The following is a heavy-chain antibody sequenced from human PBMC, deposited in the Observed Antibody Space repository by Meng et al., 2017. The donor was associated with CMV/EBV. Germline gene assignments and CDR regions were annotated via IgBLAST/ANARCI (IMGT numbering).Heavy chain of an antibody. CDR3: ARWGYCSSTSCTRGYFDY. D-gene: IGHD2-2*01. Sequence: SVKVSCKASGGTFSSYAISWVRQAPGQGLEWMGGIIPIFGTANYAQKSQGRVTITTDESTSTAYMELSSLRSEDTAVYYCARWGYCSSTSCTRGYFDYWGQGTLVTVSS. CDR1: GGTFSSYA. CDR2: IIPIFGTA. V-gene: IGHV1-69*05. J-gene: IGHJ4*02.